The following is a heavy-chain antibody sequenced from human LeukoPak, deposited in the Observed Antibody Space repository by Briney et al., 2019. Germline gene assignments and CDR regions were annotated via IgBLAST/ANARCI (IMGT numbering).Heavy chain of an antibody. J-gene: IGHJ4*02. CDR1: GFSFRSYA. V-gene: IGHV3-23*01. CDR3: AKTIQPHLWFGELLPFDY. CDR2: ISDSGGST. Sequence: GGSLRLSCAASGFSFRSYAMSWVRQAPGKGLEWVSTISDSGGSTYYADSVKGRFTISRDNSKNTLYLQMNSLRTEDTALYYCAKTIQPHLWFGELLPFDYWGQGTLVTVSS. D-gene: IGHD3-10*01.